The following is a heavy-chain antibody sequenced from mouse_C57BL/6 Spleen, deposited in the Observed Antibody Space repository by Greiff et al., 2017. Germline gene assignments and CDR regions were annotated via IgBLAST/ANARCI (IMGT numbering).Heavy chain of an antibody. CDR2: NNPNNGGT. J-gene: IGHJ2*01. CDR1: GYSFTDHY. V-gene: IGHV1-26*01. Sequence: EVQLQPSGPELVYPGASVKISCKPSGYSFTDHYMNWVNQSHGKSLEWLGDNNPNNGGTCYNQNVKCKATLTVEKSCSAAYMELRSLTSEDSAVYYCARQDGDGYCWGRGTTLTVSA. CDR3: ARQDGDGYC. D-gene: IGHD2-3*01.